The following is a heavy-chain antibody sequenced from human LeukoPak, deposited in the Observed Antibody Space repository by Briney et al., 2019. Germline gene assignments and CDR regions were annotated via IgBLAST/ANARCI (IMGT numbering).Heavy chain of an antibody. CDR3: AKVPPSYCRSASCSLDF. CDR2: ISASGGST. CDR1: GFTFTIYA. V-gene: IGHV3-23*01. J-gene: IGHJ4*02. D-gene: IGHD2-2*01. Sequence: QTGGSLRLSCAASGFTFTIYAMTWVRQAPGKGLEWVSGISASGGSTYYADSVKGRFTISRDNSKNKLSLQMNSLRAEDTAVYYCAKVPPSYCRSASCSLDFWGQGTLVTVSS.